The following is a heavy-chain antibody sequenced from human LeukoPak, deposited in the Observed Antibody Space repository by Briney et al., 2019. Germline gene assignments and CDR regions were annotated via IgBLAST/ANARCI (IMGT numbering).Heavy chain of an antibody. CDR2: IYFSGST. CDR1: GGSISSSSYY. D-gene: IGHD4-11*01. J-gene: IGHJ4*02. Sequence: TSETLSLTCTVSGGSISSSSYYWGWIRQPPGTGLEWGGSIYFSGSTYYNPSLKSRVTISVDTSKNQFALKLSSVTAADTAVYYCARGRHDYSNYPGSASYYFDYWGQGTLVTVSS. CDR3: ARGRHDYSNYPGSASYYFDY. V-gene: IGHV4-39*06.